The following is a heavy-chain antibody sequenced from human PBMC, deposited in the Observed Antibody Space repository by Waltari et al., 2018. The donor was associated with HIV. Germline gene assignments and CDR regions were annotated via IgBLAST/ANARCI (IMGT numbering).Heavy chain of an antibody. CDR2: RKQDGSDT. V-gene: IGHV3-7*01. CDR3: VAEWWYAVPGY. CDR1: GFTISNYW. Sequence: EVQLVESGGGLVQPGGSLRLSCVASGFTISNYWMSWVRQAPGKGVEWGANRKQDGSDTYYADSVKGRFTIFRDDAENLIYLQMNSLRAGDTAVYYCVAEWWYAVPGYWGQGTLVTV. D-gene: IGHD2-15*01. J-gene: IGHJ4*02.